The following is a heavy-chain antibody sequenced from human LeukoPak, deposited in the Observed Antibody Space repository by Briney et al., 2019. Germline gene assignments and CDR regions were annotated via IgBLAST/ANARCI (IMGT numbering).Heavy chain of an antibody. V-gene: IGHV4-59*08. D-gene: IGHD5-18*01. CDR3: ARQGRARRYSYSYGVGTHFDY. CDR2: IYYSGST. CDR1: GGSISSYY. J-gene: IGHJ4*02. Sequence: SETLSLTCTVSGGSISSYYWSWIRQPPGKGLEWIGYIYYSGSTNYNPSLKSRVTISVDTSKNQFSLKLSSVTAADTAVYYCARQGRARRYSYSYGVGTHFDYWGQGTLVTVSS.